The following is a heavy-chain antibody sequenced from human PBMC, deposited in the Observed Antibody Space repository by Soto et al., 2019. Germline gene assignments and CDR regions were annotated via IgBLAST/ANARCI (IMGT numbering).Heavy chain of an antibody. D-gene: IGHD2-15*01. Sequence: QLQLQESGPGLVKPSETLSLTCSVSGGSISRSGHYWGWLRQPPGKGLQWIGSIYYTGNTYHNPSLNSRATISVDTSKNQFSLKLSSVTAADTAVYYCARQDCSGGSCPDAFDIWGQGILVTVS. J-gene: IGHJ3*02. CDR3: ARQDCSGGSCPDAFDI. CDR1: GGSISRSGHY. CDR2: IYYTGNT. V-gene: IGHV4-39*01.